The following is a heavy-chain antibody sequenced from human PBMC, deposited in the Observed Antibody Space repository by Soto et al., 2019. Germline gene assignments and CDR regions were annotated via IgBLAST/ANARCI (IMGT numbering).Heavy chain of an antibody. Sequence: EVQLVQSGAEVKKPGESLKISCKGSGYTFSTSWIGWVRQMPGKGLEWMGIIYPGDSDSRYSPSFQGQVTISVDKSISTAYLQWSSLKASDTAIYYCARHLSGSYYVPFDYWGQGTLVTVSS. CDR1: GYTFSTSW. V-gene: IGHV5-51*01. CDR3: ARHLSGSYYVPFDY. D-gene: IGHD1-26*01. CDR2: IYPGDSDS. J-gene: IGHJ4*02.